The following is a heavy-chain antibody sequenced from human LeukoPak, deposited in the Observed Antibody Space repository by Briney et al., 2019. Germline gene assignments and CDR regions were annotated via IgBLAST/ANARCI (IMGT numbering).Heavy chain of an antibody. J-gene: IGHJ4*02. Sequence: GGSLRLSCAASGFTVSGNYMSWVRQAPGKGLEWVSVLYSGGSTYYADSAKGRFTISRDNSKNTLYLQMNSLRAEDTAVYYCARGLDTMVRGVILDYWGQGTLVTVSS. CDR1: GFTVSGNY. V-gene: IGHV3-66*02. CDR2: LYSGGST. D-gene: IGHD3-10*01. CDR3: ARGLDTMVRGVILDY.